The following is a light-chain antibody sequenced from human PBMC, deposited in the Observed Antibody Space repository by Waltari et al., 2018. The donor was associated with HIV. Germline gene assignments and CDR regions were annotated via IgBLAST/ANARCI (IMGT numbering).Light chain of an antibody. CDR2: SNN. CDR3: AAWDDSLNGYV. Sequence: SVLTQPPSPSGTPGQRAPIPCSGSSSNIGSNTVHLYQQLPGTAPKPLIYSNNQRPSGVPDRFSGSKSGTSASLAISGLQSEDEADYYCAAWDDSLNGYVFGTGTKVNVL. J-gene: IGLJ1*01. V-gene: IGLV1-44*01. CDR1: SSNIGSNT.